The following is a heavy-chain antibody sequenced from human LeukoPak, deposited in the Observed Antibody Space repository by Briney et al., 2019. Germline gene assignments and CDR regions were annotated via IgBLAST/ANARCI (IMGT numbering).Heavy chain of an antibody. J-gene: IGHJ3*02. CDR3: ARRGWGFGEPKRDHDTFDI. D-gene: IGHD3-10*01. CDR1: GYSFTNYW. CDR2: IYPGDSDA. V-gene: IGHV5-51*01. Sequence: GESLKISCKGSGYSFTNYWIAWVGQMPGQGLEWMAIIYPGDSDARYSPSFHGQVTISVDKSISTTYLRWSSLKASNTAMYYCARRGWGFGEPKRDHDTFDIWGQGTMVTVYS.